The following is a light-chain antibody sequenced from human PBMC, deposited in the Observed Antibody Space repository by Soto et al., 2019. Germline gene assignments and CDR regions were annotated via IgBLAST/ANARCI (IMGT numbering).Light chain of an antibody. CDR3: QQFSSYPLT. CDR1: QTINNN. Sequence: EIVLTQSPATLSVSPGEGATLSCRASQTINNNLAWYQQKPGQAPRLLIYGASRRATGVPARFSGGGSGTDFTLTISRLEPEDFAVYYCQQFSSYPLTFGGGTKVDIK. J-gene: IGKJ4*01. V-gene: IGKV3-20*01. CDR2: GAS.